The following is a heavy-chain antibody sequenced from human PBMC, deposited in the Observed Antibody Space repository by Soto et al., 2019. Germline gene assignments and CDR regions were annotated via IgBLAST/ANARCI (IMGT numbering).Heavy chain of an antibody. V-gene: IGHV1-2*04. Sequence: QVQLVQSGAEVKKPGASVKVSCKASGYTFTGYYMHWVRQAPGQGLEWMGWINPNSGGTNYAQKFQGWVTMTRDTSISKDYMELSRLRSDDTAVYYCARDARGDEAHMDYWGQGTLVTVSS. J-gene: IGHJ4*02. CDR1: GYTFTGYY. CDR3: ARDARGDEAHMDY. D-gene: IGHD3-10*01. CDR2: INPNSGGT.